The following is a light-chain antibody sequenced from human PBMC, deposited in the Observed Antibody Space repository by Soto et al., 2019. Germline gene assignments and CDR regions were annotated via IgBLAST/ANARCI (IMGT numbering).Light chain of an antibody. J-gene: IGLJ2*01. Sequence: QSALTQPASVSGSPGQSITISCTGTSSDVGRYNLVSWYQHHPGKAPKLMIYEGSNRPSGVSTRFSGSKSGNTASLTISGLQAEDVADYYCSSYAGAVVFGGGTKLTVL. V-gene: IGLV2-23*01. CDR2: EGS. CDR3: SSYAGAVV. CDR1: SSDVGRYNL.